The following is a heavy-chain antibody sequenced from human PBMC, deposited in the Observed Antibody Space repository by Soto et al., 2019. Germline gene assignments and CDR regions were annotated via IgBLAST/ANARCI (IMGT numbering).Heavy chain of an antibody. CDR1: GFTFSSYS. CDR2: ITSSNTYI. D-gene: IGHD3-10*01. J-gene: IGHJ4*02. CDR3: ARDTNYYASGSGVDF. Sequence: ESGGGLVKPGGSLRLSCVASGFTFSSYSMSWVRQAPGEGLQWVSSITSSNTYINYGDSVKGRFAISRDNAKNSLYLQMNSLRAEDTAVYFCARDTNYYASGSGVDFWGQGTLVTVSS. V-gene: IGHV3-21*01.